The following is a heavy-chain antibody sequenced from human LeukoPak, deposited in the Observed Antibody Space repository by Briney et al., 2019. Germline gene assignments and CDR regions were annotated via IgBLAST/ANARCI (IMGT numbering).Heavy chain of an antibody. D-gene: IGHD6-19*01. CDR3: ARSAGYSSG. CDR2: INHSGSA. Sequence: SETLSLTCAVYGGSFSGYYWSWIRQPPGKGLEWIGEINHSGSANYNSSLKSRVTLSIDTSKNQFSLILSSVTAADTAVYYCARSAGYSSGWGQGTRVTVSS. CDR1: GGSFSGYY. V-gene: IGHV4-34*01. J-gene: IGHJ4*02.